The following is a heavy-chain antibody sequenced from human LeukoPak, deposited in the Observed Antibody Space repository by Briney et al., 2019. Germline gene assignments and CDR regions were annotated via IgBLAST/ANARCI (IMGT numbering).Heavy chain of an antibody. CDR2: FRYSGNT. V-gene: IGHV4-59*02. J-gene: IGHJ4*02. CDR3: AATQKWLAFDY. Sequence: SETLSLICTVSGGSVTPSYWSWIRQPPGEGLEWIGNFRYSGNTDYNPSLKSRVTISLDTSKNQFSLKLTSVTAADTAVYYCAATQKWLAFDYWGQGILVTVSS. CDR1: GGSVTPSY. D-gene: IGHD6-19*01.